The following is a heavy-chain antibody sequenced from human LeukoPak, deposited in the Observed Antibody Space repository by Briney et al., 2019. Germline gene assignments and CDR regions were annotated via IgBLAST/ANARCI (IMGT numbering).Heavy chain of an antibody. J-gene: IGHJ4*02. CDR3: ARTPHSSSSRWAFDY. D-gene: IGHD6-6*01. V-gene: IGHV2-70*18. Sequence: TLSLTCTVSSGSISTSNYYWGWVRQPPGKALEWLAHIDWDDDKYYSTSLKTRLTISKDTSKNQVVLTMTNMDPVDTATYYCARTPHSSSSRWAFDYWGRGTLVTVSS. CDR2: IDWDDDK. CDR1: SGSISTSNYY.